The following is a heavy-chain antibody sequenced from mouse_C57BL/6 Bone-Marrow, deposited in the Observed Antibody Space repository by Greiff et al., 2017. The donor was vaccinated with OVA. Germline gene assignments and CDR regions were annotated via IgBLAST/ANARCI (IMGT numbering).Heavy chain of an antibody. CDR1: GYTFTSYW. CDR3: ARPTVVANFDV. Sequence: QVQLKESGAELAKPGASVKLSCKASGYTFTSYWMHWVKQRPGQGLEWIGYINPSSGYTKYNQKFKDKATLTADKSSSTAYMQLSSLTYEDSAVYYCARPTVVANFDVWGTGTTVTVSS. CDR2: INPSSGYT. J-gene: IGHJ1*03. D-gene: IGHD1-1*01. V-gene: IGHV1-7*01.